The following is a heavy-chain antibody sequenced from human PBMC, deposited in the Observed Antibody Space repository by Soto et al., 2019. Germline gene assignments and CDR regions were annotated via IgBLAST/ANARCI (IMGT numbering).Heavy chain of an antibody. CDR3: ARLAVPFKLAATGPEY. V-gene: IGHV5-51*01. CDR2: FYPDDSNT. J-gene: IGHJ4*02. CDR1: GYSFTNYY. D-gene: IGHD6-13*01. Sequence: PGESLKISCKGIGYSFTNYYIAWVRQMPGKGLEWMGSFYPDDSNTRYSPTFQGQVTFSADKSIDTAFLQWSSLKASDTAMYYCARLAVPFKLAATGPEYWGQGTLVTAPQ.